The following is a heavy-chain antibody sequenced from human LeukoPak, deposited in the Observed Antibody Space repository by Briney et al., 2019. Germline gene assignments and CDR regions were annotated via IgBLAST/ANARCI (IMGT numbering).Heavy chain of an antibody. V-gene: IGHV1-2*02. J-gene: IGHJ3*02. CDR3: ARDRLRGYSYGYDAFDI. D-gene: IGHD5-18*01. CDR1: GYTFTSYG. Sequence: ASVKVSCKASGYTFTSYGISWVRQAPGQGLEWLGWINPSSGGTNYAQKFRDRVTMTRDTSISTAYMELSRLRSDDTAVYYCARDRLRGYSYGYDAFDIWGQGTMVTVSS. CDR2: INPSSGGT.